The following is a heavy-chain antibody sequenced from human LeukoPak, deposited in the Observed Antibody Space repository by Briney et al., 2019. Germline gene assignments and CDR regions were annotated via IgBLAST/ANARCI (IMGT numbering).Heavy chain of an antibody. Sequence: GSLRLSCAASGFTFSSYAMSWVRQAPGKGLEWVSAISGSGGSTYYADSVKGRFTISRDNSKNTLYLQMSSLRAEDTAVYYCVREMATITYAFDIWGQGTMVTVSS. CDR3: VREMATITYAFDI. J-gene: IGHJ3*02. CDR2: ISGSGGST. CDR1: GFTFSSYA. D-gene: IGHD5-24*01. V-gene: IGHV3-23*01.